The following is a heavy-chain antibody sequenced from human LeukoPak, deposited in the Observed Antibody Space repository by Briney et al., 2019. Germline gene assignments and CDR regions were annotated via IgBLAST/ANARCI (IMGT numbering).Heavy chain of an antibody. CDR1: GLSFSKYW. CDR2: IKEDGTYT. Sequence: GGSLRLSCAASGLSFSKYWMHWVRQTPGEGLVWVARIKEDGTYTSYADSVKGRFTISRDNARNTVFLQMNSLRAEDTAVYYCARDSDMGITPGDDFDFWGQGTLVTVSS. CDR3: ARDSDMGITPGDDFDF. J-gene: IGHJ4*02. D-gene: IGHD3-16*01. V-gene: IGHV3-74*01.